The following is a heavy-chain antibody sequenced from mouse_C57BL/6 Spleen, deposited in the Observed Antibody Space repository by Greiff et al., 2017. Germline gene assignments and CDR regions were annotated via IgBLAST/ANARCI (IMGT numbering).Heavy chain of an antibody. D-gene: IGHD1-1*01. CDR1: GYSFTGYY. V-gene: IGHV1-42*01. Sequence: VQLQQSGPELVKPGASVKISCKASGYSFTGYYMNWVKQSPEKSLEWIGEINPSTGGTTYNQKFKAKATLTVDKSSSTAYMQLKSLTSEDSAVYYCALTVDYWGQGTTLTVSS. J-gene: IGHJ2*01. CDR2: INPSTGGT. CDR3: ALTVDY.